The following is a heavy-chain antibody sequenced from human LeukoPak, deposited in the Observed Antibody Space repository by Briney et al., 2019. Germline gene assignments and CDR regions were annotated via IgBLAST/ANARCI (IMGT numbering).Heavy chain of an antibody. CDR2: VYKSGGT. CDR1: TGSITD. J-gene: IGHJ2*01. CDR3: ARGLAGAASGAVYFDL. Sequence: SETLSLTCTVSTGSITDWNWIRPPPGQGLEWIGVVYKSGGTEHNPSLKRRVTVSTYTSKNQVSLKLTSVTAADTAVYYCARGLAGAASGAVYFDLGGRGTLGTVSA. D-gene: IGHD2-15*01. V-gene: IGHV4-59*01.